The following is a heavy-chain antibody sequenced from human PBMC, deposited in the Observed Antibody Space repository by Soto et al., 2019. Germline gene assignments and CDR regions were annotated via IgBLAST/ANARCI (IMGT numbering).Heavy chain of an antibody. CDR3: XXXXXXVAGGFDP. Sequence: QVQLVQSGAEVKKPGASVKVSCKASGYTFTSYDIIWVRQATGQGLEWMGWMNPSTGNTDSAEKFQGRLTMTRNTXXXXXXXXXXXXXXXXXXXXXXXXXXXXVAGGFDPWGQGTLVTVSS. CDR1: GYTFTSYD. J-gene: IGHJ5*02. V-gene: IGHV1-8*01. D-gene: IGHD6-19*01. CDR2: MNPSTGNT.